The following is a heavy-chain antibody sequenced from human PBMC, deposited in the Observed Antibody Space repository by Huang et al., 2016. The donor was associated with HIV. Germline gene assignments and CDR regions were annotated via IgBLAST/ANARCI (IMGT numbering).Heavy chain of an antibody. CDR1: GGSFNNFG. D-gene: IGHD3-16*01. J-gene: IGHJ3*01. CDR2: IIPRFGTR. V-gene: IGHV1-69*13. Sequence: QVQLVQSGAEVRKHGSSVKVSCRASGGSFNNFGINWGRQAPGQGVEWRGGIIPRFGTRNDAQRFKDRVTITADETTGVVHLEVTSLRSDDTAVYFCAKRGGAWGSPYAFDLWGPGTMVTVSS. CDR3: AKRGGAWGSPYAFDL.